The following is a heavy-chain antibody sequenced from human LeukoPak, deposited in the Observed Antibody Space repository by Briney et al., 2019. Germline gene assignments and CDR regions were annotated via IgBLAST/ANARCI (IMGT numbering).Heavy chain of an antibody. V-gene: IGHV3-23*01. CDR3: AKDIGAAGNAFDI. D-gene: IGHD6-13*01. CDR1: GFSFSSYA. CDR2: IVGSGGST. J-gene: IGHJ3*02. Sequence: GGSLRLSCAASGFSFSSYAMSWVRQAPGKGLEWVSGIVGSGGSTYYADSVKGRFTISRDNAKNSLYLQMNSLRAEDTALYYCAKDIGAAGNAFDIWGQGTMVTVSS.